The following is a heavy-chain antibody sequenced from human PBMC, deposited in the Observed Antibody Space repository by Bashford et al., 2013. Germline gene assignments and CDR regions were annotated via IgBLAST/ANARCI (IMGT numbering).Heavy chain of an antibody. D-gene: IGHD2-15*01. V-gene: IGHV3-23*01. Sequence: VRQAPGKGLEWVSGFRGRGGSTHYADSVKGRFTISRDNSKNTLYLQMGSLRPEDMAVYYCATERGGWSYFVNWGQGTLVTVSS. CDR3: ATERGGWSYFVN. CDR2: FRGRGGST. J-gene: IGHJ4*02.